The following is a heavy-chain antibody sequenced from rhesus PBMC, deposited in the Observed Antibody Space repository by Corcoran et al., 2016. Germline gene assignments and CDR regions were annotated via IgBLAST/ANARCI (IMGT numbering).Heavy chain of an antibody. Sequence: QVTLKESGPALVKPTQTLTLTCTFSGFSLTTSGMGVGWIRQPPGKALAWLALIYWDDDKRYSTSLKFRLTIAKDTSKNQVVLTMTNMAPVDTATYYCARGGYFDYWGQGVLVTVSS. CDR3: ARGGYFDY. CDR2: IYWDDDK. CDR1: GFSLTTSGMG. V-gene: IGHV2-174*01. J-gene: IGHJ4*01.